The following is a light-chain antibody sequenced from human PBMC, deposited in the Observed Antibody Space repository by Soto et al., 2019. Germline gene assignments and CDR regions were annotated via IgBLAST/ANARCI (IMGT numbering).Light chain of an antibody. CDR3: QQSYSTPPA. CDR1: QSISSY. Sequence: DIQMTQSPSSLSASVGDRVTITCRASQSISSYLNWHQQKPGKAPKVLIYAASSLQSGVPSRFSGSGSWTDFSLTISSLQPEDFATYYCQQSYSTPPAFGQGTKVEIK. CDR2: AAS. J-gene: IGKJ1*01. V-gene: IGKV1-39*01.